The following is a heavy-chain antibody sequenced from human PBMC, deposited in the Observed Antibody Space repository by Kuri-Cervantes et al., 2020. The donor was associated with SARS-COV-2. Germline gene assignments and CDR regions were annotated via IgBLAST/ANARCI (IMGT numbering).Heavy chain of an antibody. D-gene: IGHD2-15*01. CDR1: GFTFSSYA. J-gene: IGHJ4*02. CDR2: ISYDGSNK. CDR3: ARGPAVRGGGWIYFDY. V-gene: IGHV3-30-3*01. Sequence: GESLKISCAASGFTFSSYAMHWVRQAPGKGLEWVAVISYDGSNKYYADSVKGRFTISRDNAKNSLYLQTNSLRAEDTAVYYCARGPAVRGGGWIYFDYWGQGTLVTVSS.